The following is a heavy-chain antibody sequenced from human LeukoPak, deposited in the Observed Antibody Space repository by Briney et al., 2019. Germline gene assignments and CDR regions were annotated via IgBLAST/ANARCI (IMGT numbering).Heavy chain of an antibody. CDR2: IYYSGST. CDR1: GGSISSSSYY. J-gene: IGHJ4*02. Sequence: SETLSLTCTVSGGSISSSSYYWGWIRQPPGKGLEWIGSIYYSGSTYYNPSLKSRVTISVDTSKNQFSLKLSSVTAADTAVYYCARRDATGIAAAGTDFDYWGQGTLVTVSS. CDR3: ARRDATGIAAAGTDFDY. D-gene: IGHD6-13*01. V-gene: IGHV4-39*01.